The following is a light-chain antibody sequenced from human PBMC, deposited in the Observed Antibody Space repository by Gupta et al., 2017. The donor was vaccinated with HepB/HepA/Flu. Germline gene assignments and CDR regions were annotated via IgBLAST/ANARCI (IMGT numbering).Light chain of an antibody. CDR3: MQYTWWPNT. CDR2: KVS. J-gene: IGKJ2*01. V-gene: IGKV2-30*01. Sequence: DVVLTQSPLSLPVTLGQPASISCTSSRSLVSTDGNTYFDWFHQGPGQSPRRLIYKVSKRDSGVPDRFSGSGSGTDFTLKISRVEAEDLGVYYCMQYTWWPNTFGQGTKLEIK. CDR1: RSLVSTDGNTY.